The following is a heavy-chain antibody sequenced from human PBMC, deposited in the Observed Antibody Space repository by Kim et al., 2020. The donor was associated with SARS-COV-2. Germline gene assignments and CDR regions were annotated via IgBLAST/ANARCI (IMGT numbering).Heavy chain of an antibody. V-gene: IGHV3-23*01. J-gene: IGHJ6*02. CDR3: AKAPDLRVVPAARAYYYYYGMDV. CDR2: INGSGGST. Sequence: GGSLRLSCAASGFTFSSYAMSWVRQAPGKGLEWVSAINGSGGSTDYADSVKGRFTISRDNSKNTLYLQMNSLRAEDTAVYYCAKAPDLRVVPAARAYYYYYGMDVWGQGTTVTVSS. D-gene: IGHD2-2*01. CDR1: GFTFSSYA.